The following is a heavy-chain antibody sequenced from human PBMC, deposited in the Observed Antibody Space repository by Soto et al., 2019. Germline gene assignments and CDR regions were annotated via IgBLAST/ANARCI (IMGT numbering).Heavy chain of an antibody. D-gene: IGHD5-18*01. CDR2: ISGSGGST. CDR3: AKKVGYSYGSTDY. J-gene: IGHJ4*02. V-gene: IGHV3-23*01. Sequence: AASLRLSCEASGFTFSSYAMSWVRQAPGKGLEWVSAISGSGGSTYYADSVKGRFTISRDNSKNTLYLQMNSLRAEDTAVYYCAKKVGYSYGSTDYWGQGTLVTVSS. CDR1: GFTFSSYA.